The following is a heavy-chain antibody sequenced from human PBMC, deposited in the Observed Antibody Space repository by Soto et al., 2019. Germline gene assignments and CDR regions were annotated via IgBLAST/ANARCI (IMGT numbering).Heavy chain of an antibody. Sequence: GSLRLSCVSSRFTVSSNYMSWVLPTPGKGLEWVSVIYSGGSTYYADSVKGRFTISRDNSKNTLYLQMNSLRAEDTAVYYCARDCGSTSCRDAFDIWGQGTMVTVSS. V-gene: IGHV3-66*01. CDR3: ARDCGSTSCRDAFDI. CDR1: RFTVSSNY. J-gene: IGHJ3*02. CDR2: IYSGGST. D-gene: IGHD2-2*01.